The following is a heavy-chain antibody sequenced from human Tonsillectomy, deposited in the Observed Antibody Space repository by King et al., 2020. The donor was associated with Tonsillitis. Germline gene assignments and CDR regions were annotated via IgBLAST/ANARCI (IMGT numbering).Heavy chain of an antibody. V-gene: IGHV4-59*01. CDR3: ARTSSYVDC. CDR2: IHYSGST. J-gene: IGHJ4*02. CDR1: GGSISTYY. Sequence: QLQESGPGLVKPSETLSLTCTVSGGSISTYYWSWIRQPPGKGLAWIGYIHYSGSTIYNPSLKSRVTISADTSKNQFSLRLSSVTAADTAVYYCARTSSYVDCWGQGSLVTGSS.